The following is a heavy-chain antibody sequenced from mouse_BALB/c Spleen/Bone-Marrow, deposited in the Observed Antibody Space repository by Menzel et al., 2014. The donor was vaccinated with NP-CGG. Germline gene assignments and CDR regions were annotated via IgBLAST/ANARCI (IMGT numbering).Heavy chain of an antibody. CDR2: INPSNGGT. CDR1: GYTFTCYY. D-gene: IGHD3-3*01. J-gene: IGHJ3*01. V-gene: IGHV1S81*02. Sequence: VQLQQSGAELVKPGASVKLSCKSSGYTFTCYYMYWVKQRPGQGLEWIGGINPSNGGTNFNEKFKSKATLTVDKSSSTAYMQLSSLTSEHSAVYYCTREGTFFAYWGQGTLVTVSA. CDR3: TREGTFFAY.